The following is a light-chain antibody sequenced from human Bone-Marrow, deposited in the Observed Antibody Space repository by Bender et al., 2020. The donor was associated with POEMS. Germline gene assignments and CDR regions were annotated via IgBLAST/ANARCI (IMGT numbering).Light chain of an antibody. J-gene: IGLJ2*01. CDR2: EVT. CDR3: TSYAGSNNFVV. CDR1: NLDIGNYNY. V-gene: IGLV2-8*01. Sequence: QSALTQPASVSGSPGQSITISCTGTNLDIGNYNYVSWYQQHPGKAPKLMIYEVTKRPSGVPDRFSGSKSGNTASLTVSGLQAEDEADYYCTSYAGSNNFVVFGGGTKLTVL.